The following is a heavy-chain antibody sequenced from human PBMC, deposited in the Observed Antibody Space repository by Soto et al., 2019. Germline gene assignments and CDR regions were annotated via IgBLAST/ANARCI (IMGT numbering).Heavy chain of an antibody. J-gene: IGHJ6*03. CDR1: GGSISSSSYY. V-gene: IGHV4-39*01. CDR3: ANLNDSGPKTAHDDYYYYYMDV. CDR2: FYYIWST. Sequence: SETLSLTCTVSGGSISSSSYYWGWIRQPPGKGLEWIWSFYYIWSTFYNPSLKSRVTISVDTSKNQFSLKLSFVTAADTAVYYCANLNDSGPKTAHDDYYYYYMDVWGKGTTVTVSS. D-gene: IGHD3-22*01.